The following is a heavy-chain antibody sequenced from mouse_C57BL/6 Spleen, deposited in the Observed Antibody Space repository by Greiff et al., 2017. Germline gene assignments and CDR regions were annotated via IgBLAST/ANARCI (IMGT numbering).Heavy chain of an antibody. CDR3: ARDGIYYGNSWFAY. D-gene: IGHD2-1*01. CDR2: INPNNGGT. Sequence: SGPELVKPGASVKMSCKASGYTFTDYNMHWVKQSHGKSLEWIGYINPNNGGTSYNQKFKGKATLTVNKSSSTAYMELRSLTSEDSAVDYCARDGIYYGNSWFAYWGQGTLVTVAA. CDR1: GYTFTDYN. J-gene: IGHJ3*01. V-gene: IGHV1-22*01.